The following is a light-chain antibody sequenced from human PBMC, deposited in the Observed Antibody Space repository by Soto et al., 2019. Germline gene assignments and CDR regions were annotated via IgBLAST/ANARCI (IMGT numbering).Light chain of an antibody. J-gene: IGKJ5*01. CDR3: QQRINWPIT. Sequence: EIVLTQSPATLSLSPGERATLSCRASQSVSSYLAWYQQKPGQAPRLLIYDASNRATGIPARFSGSGSGTDFTLTNSSLEPEDFAVYYCQQRINWPITFGQGTRLEIK. CDR1: QSVSSY. V-gene: IGKV3-11*01. CDR2: DAS.